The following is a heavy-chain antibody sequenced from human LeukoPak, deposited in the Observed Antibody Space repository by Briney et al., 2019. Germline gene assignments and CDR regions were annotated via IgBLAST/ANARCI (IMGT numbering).Heavy chain of an antibody. J-gene: IGHJ4*02. CDR2: ISYDGSNK. CDR3: AKGSSSYGHPISPLVDY. Sequence: GGSLRLSCAASGFTFSSYAMHWVRQAPGKGLEWVAVISYDGSNKYYADSLKGRFTISRDNSRKLLYLQMNSLRTEDTAVYYCAKGSSSYGHPISPLVDYWGQGALVSVSS. CDR1: GFTFSSYA. V-gene: IGHV3-30-3*01. D-gene: IGHD3-10*01.